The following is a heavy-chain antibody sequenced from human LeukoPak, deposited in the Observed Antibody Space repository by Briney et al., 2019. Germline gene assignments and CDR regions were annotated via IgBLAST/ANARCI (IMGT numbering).Heavy chain of an antibody. D-gene: IGHD3-22*01. J-gene: IGHJ4*02. CDR1: GSAFRSHA. V-gene: IGHV3-30*02. CDR2: IRYDGSKK. Sequence: GGSLRLSCTASGSAFRSHAMHWVRQAPGKGLEWVAFIRYDGSKKFYADSVKGRFTISRDNSKNTLYLQMYSLRAEDTAVYYCAKDGNYYDSSGYYWFDYWGQGTLVTVSS. CDR3: AKDGNYYDSSGYYWFDY.